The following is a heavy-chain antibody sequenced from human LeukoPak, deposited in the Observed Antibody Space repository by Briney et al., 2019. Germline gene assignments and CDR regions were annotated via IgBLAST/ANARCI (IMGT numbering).Heavy chain of an antibody. J-gene: IGHJ4*02. CDR1: GGSISSYY. CDR2: ISTSGNT. Sequence: SETLSLTCTVSGGSISSYYWTWIRQPAGKGLEWIGRISTSGNTNYTPSLKSRVSMSVDTSRNQFSLKLTSVTAADAAVYYCARGEGNYFDYWGQGALVTVSS. CDR3: ARGEGNYFDY. V-gene: IGHV4-4*07.